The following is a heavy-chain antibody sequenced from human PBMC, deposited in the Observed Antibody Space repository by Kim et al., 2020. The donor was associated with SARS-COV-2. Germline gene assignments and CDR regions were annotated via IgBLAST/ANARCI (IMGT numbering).Heavy chain of an antibody. CDR1: GFTFNTTA. D-gene: IGHD3-9*01. Sequence: GGSLRLSCSASGFTFNTTAMHWVRQAPGKGLEYVSAISSNGVSTFYADSVEGRFTISRDNSKNTLFLQMRSIRTEATAVYYCVKYDIFTAYGYDDGFDA. J-gene: IGHJ3*01. CDR3: VKYDIFTAYGYDDGFDA. V-gene: IGHV3-64D*09. CDR2: ISSNGVST.